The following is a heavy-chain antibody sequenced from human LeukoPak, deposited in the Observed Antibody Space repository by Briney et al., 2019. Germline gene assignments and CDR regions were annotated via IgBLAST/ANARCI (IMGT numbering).Heavy chain of an antibody. Sequence: PGGSLRLSCAASGFTFSDDYMSWIRHAPATGLERDSYISSSCSNIYYADSVKRRVTISRDNTKNTLYLQMNSLRAEDTAVYYCARARSVVPAALPDYYYYYLDVWGKGTPVTVSS. J-gene: IGHJ6*03. D-gene: IGHD2-2*01. CDR2: ISSSCSNI. CDR1: GFTFSDDY. CDR3: ARARSVVPAALPDYYYYYLDV. V-gene: IGHV3-11*04.